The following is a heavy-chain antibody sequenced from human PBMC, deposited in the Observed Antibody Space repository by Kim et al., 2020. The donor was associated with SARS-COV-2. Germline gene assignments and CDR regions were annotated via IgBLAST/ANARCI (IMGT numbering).Heavy chain of an antibody. CDR2: INPNSGGT. Sequence: ASVKVSCKASGYTFTGYYMHWVRQAPGQGLEWMGWINPNSGGTNYAQKFQGRVTMTRDTSISTAYMELSRLRSDDTAVYYCARGGFDGSGSYRGWFDPWGQGTLVTVSS. J-gene: IGHJ5*02. CDR3: ARGGFDGSGSYRGWFDP. D-gene: IGHD3-10*01. CDR1: GYTFTGYY. V-gene: IGHV1-2*02.